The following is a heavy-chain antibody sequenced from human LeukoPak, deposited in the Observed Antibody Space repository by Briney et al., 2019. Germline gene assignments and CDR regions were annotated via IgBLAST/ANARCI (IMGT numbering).Heavy chain of an antibody. CDR1: GGSISSYY. Sequence: SETLSLTCTVSGGSISSYYWSWIRQPPGKGLEWIGYIYYSGSTSYNPSLKSRVTISVDTSRNQFSLKLSSVTAADTAVYYCARVPYYYDSSGYYLFDYWGQGTLVTVSS. J-gene: IGHJ4*02. V-gene: IGHV4-59*08. CDR3: ARVPYYYDSSGYYLFDY. D-gene: IGHD3-22*01. CDR2: IYYSGST.